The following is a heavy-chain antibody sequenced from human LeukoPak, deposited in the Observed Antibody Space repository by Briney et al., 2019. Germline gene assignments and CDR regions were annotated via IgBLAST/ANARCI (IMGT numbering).Heavy chain of an antibody. Sequence: GGSLRLSCAASGFTFSSYAMSWVRQAPGKGLERVSAISGSGGSTYYADSVKGRFTISRDNSKNTLYLQMNSLRAEDTAVYYCAPRSDYDIFGAHDYWGQGSLVLVSS. V-gene: IGHV3-23*01. D-gene: IGHD3-9*01. J-gene: IGHJ4*02. CDR3: APRSDYDIFGAHDY. CDR2: ISGSGGST. CDR1: GFTFSSYA.